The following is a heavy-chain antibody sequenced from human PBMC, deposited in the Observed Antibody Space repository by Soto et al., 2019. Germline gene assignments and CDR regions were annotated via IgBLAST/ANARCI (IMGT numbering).Heavy chain of an antibody. J-gene: IGHJ6*02. D-gene: IGHD2-2*01. V-gene: IGHV5-10-1*01. CDR3: ATDIVVVPAATEYYYYGMDV. CDR1: GYSFTSYW. Sequence: GESLKISCKGSGYSFTSYWIGWVRQMPGKGLEWMGRIDPSDSYTNYSPSFQGHVTISADKSISTAYLQWSSLKASDTAMYYCATDIVVVPAATEYYYYGMDVWGQGTTVTVSS. CDR2: IDPSDSYT.